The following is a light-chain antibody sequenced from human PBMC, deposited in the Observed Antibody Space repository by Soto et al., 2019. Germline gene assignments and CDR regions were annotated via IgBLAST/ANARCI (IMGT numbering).Light chain of an antibody. Sequence: EIVLTQSPATLSSFPGDRVTLSCRASQSVSVYLDWYQQKPGQAPRLLISDASNRATGIPARFSGSGSGTDFTLTISSLEPEDFAVYYCHQRQYWPPITFGQGTRLEIK. CDR2: DAS. V-gene: IGKV3-11*01. J-gene: IGKJ5*01. CDR1: QSVSVY. CDR3: HQRQYWPPIT.